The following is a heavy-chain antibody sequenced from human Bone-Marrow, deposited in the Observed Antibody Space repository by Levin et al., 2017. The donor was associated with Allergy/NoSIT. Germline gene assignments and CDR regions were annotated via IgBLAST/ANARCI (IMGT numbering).Heavy chain of an antibody. V-gene: IGHV5-51*01. CDR2: IYPGDSDT. CDR3: ARHSEVDILTAHYNGGMDY. J-gene: IGHJ4*02. Sequence: PAASVKVSCKASGYSFSIHWIGWVRHMPGKGLEWMGIIYPGDSDTKYSPSFQGQVTISADKSISTAYLQWTSLKASDTAMYYCARHSEVDILTAHYNGGMDYWGQGTLVTVSS. CDR1: GYSFSIHW. D-gene: IGHD3-9*01.